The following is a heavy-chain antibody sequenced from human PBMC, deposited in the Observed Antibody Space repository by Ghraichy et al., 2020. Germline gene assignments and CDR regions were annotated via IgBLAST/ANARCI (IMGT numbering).Heavy chain of an antibody. J-gene: IGHJ4*02. CDR1: GGTFSSYA. V-gene: IGHV1-69*04. Sequence: SVKVSCKASGGTFSSYAISWVRQAPGQGLEWMGRIIPILGIANYAQKFQGRVTITADKSTSTAYMELSSLRSEDTAVYYCARAGAARPFDYWGQGTLVTVSS. CDR2: IIPILGIA. CDR3: ARAGAARPFDY. D-gene: IGHD6-6*01.